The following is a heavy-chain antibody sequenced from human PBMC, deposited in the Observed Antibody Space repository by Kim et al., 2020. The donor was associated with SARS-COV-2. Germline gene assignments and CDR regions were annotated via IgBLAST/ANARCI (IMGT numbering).Heavy chain of an antibody. CDR3: ARNYGHPFYYYYYMDV. V-gene: IGHV1-18*01. Sequence: ASVKVSCKASGYTFTSYGISWVRQAPGQGLEWMGWISAYNGNTNYAQKLQGRVTMTTDTSTSTAYMELRSLRSDDTAVYYCARNYGHPFYYYYYMDVWGKGTSVPVPS. CDR2: ISAYNGNT. CDR1: GYTFTSYG. D-gene: IGHD3-16*01. J-gene: IGHJ6*03.